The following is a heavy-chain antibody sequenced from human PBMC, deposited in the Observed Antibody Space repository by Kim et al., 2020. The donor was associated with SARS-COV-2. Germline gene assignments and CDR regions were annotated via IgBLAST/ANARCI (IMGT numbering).Heavy chain of an antibody. Sequence: GGSLRLSCAASGFTFSSYSMNWVRQAPGKGLEWVSSISSSSSYIYYADSVKGRFTISRDNAKNSLYLQMNSLRAEDTAVYYCARGDKDYYDSSGYYGYWGQGTLVTVSS. CDR3: ARGDKDYYDSSGYYGY. D-gene: IGHD3-22*01. V-gene: IGHV3-21*01. CDR2: ISSSSSYI. CDR1: GFTFSSYS. J-gene: IGHJ4*02.